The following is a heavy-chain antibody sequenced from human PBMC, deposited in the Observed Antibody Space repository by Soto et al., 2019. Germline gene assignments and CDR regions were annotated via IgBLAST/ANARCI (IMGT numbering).Heavy chain of an antibody. V-gene: IGHV3-48*03. CDR2: ISSSGSTI. Sequence: GGSLRLSCAASGFTFSSYEMNWVRQAPGKGLEWVSYISSSGSTIYYADSVKGRFTISRDNAKNSLYPQMNSLRAEDTAVYYCARDPSGSYFRDYYYYYMDVWGKGTTVTVSS. CDR3: ARDPSGSYFRDYYYYYMDV. CDR1: GFTFSSYE. J-gene: IGHJ6*03. D-gene: IGHD1-26*01.